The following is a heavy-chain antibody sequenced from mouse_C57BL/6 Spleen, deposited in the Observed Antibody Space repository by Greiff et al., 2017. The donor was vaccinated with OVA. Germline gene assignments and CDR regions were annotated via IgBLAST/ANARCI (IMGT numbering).Heavy chain of an antibody. D-gene: IGHD2-5*01. J-gene: IGHJ3*01. Sequence: VQLVESGAELVRPGASVKLSCKASGYTFTDYYINWVKQRPGQGLEWIARIYPGSGNTYYNEKFKGKATLTAEKSSSTAYMQLSSLTSEDSAVYFCARDSNYGGWFAYWGQGTLVTVSA. V-gene: IGHV1-76*01. CDR2: IYPGSGNT. CDR3: ARDSNYGGWFAY. CDR1: GYTFTDYY.